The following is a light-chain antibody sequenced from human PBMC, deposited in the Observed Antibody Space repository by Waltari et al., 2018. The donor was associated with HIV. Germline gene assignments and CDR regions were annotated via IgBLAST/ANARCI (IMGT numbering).Light chain of an antibody. CDR1: SSDVGGYNY. J-gene: IGLJ2*01. Sequence: QSALTQPASVSGSPGQSITISCTGTSSDVGGYNYASWYQQHPGKAPKLMIYDVSYRPSGVSNRFSGSKSGNTASLTISGLQAEDEADYYCSSYTSSSTLYVVFGGGTKLTVL. CDR3: SSYTSSSTLYVV. CDR2: DVS. V-gene: IGLV2-14*01.